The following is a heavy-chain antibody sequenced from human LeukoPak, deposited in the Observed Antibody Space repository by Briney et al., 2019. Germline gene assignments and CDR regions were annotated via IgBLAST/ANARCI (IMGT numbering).Heavy chain of an antibody. V-gene: IGHV3-74*01. CDR3: ARDSSLTV. CDR2: INTDGSTT. CDR1: GFTFSSYS. Sequence: GGSLRLSCAASGFTFSSYSMNWVRHAPGKGLIWVSRINTDGSTTNYADSVKGRFTISRDNAKNTLYLQMNSLRAEDTAVYYCARDSSLTVWGQGTMVTVSS. J-gene: IGHJ3*01. D-gene: IGHD2-15*01.